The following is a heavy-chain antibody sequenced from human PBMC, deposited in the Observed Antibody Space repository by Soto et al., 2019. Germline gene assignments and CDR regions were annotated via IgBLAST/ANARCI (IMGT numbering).Heavy chain of an antibody. D-gene: IGHD6-13*01. J-gene: IGHJ4*02. CDR1: GFTFSSYA. CDR3: AKVSSSWYAGFFDL. CDR2: ISYDGSNK. Sequence: GGSLRLSCAASGFTFSSYAMHWVRQAPGKGLEWVAVISYDGSNKYYADSVKDRLTISRDNSKNTLYLQIHTLRAEDTAVYYCAKVSSSWYAGFFDLWGQGTLVTVSS. V-gene: IGHV3-30-3*01.